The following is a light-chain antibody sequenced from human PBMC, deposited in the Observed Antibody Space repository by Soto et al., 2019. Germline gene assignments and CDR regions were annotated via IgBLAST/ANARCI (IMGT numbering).Light chain of an antibody. J-gene: IGLJ2*01. Sequence: QSALTQPASVSGSPGQSITLSCTGTSSDVGVSHYVSWYQQHPGKAPKLIIYEVNNRPSGVSNRFSGSKSGNTASLTISGLQAEDEADYYCSSYTTSSTVVFGGGTKLTVL. CDR1: SSDVGVSHY. CDR2: EVN. CDR3: SSYTTSSTVV. V-gene: IGLV2-14*01.